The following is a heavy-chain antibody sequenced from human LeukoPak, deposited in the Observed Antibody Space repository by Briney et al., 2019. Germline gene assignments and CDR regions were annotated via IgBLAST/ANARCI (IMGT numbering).Heavy chain of an antibody. CDR3: ARGGRVVVIPPKL. D-gene: IGHD3-22*01. CDR1: GGSLSSYY. Sequence: SETLSLTCPVSGGSLSSYYWSWIRQPPGKGLEWIGYIYYSGRTNYNPSLKSRVTISVDTSKNQFSLKLSSVTAADTAVYYCARGGRVVVIPPKLWGRGTLVTVSS. V-gene: IGHV4-59*01. J-gene: IGHJ2*01. CDR2: IYYSGRT.